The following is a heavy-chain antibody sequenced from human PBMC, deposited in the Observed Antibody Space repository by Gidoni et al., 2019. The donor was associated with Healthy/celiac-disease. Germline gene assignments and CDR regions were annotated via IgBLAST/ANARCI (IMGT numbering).Heavy chain of an antibody. V-gene: IGHV1-46*01. CDR1: GYTFTSYY. J-gene: IGHJ3*02. Sequence: QVQLVQSGAEVKKPGASVKVSCKASGYTFTSYYMHWVRQAPGQGLEWMGIINPSGGSTSYAQKFQGRVTMTRDTSTSTVYMELSSLRSEDTAVYYCAREGGPYYSGSYLDAFDIWGQGTMVTVSS. D-gene: IGHD1-26*01. CDR3: AREGGPYYSGSYLDAFDI. CDR2: INPSGGST.